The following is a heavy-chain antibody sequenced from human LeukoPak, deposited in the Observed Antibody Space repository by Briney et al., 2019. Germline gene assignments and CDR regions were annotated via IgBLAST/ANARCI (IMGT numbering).Heavy chain of an antibody. Sequence: GGPLRLSCSASGFTFSSFAMHWVRQAPGKGLEYVAAISRNGGSTYYADSVKGRFTISRDNSTNTLYLQMSSLRAEDTAVYLCVKDLRSDFMGVLSRYLSYWGQGTLVTVSS. D-gene: IGHD2/OR15-2a*01. CDR3: VKDLRSDFMGVLSRYLSY. J-gene: IGHJ4*02. CDR1: GFTFSSFA. CDR2: ISRNGGST. V-gene: IGHV3-64D*09.